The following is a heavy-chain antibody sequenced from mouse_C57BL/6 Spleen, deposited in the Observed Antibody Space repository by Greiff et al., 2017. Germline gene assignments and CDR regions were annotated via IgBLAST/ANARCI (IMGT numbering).Heavy chain of an antibody. V-gene: IGHV1-63*01. CDR3: ARGDYERYYFDY. CDR2: IYPGGGYT. Sequence: VQLQESGAELVRPGTSVKMSCKASGYTFTNYWIGWAKQRPGHGLEWIGDIYPGGGYTNYNEKFKGKATLTADKSSSTAYMQFSSLTSEDSAIDYCARGDYERYYFDYWGQGTTLTVSS. D-gene: IGHD2-4*01. CDR1: GYTFTNYW. J-gene: IGHJ2*01.